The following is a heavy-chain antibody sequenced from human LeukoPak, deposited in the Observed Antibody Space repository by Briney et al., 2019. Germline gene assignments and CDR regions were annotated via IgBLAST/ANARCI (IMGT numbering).Heavy chain of an antibody. CDR3: ASLTTADAFDI. Sequence: PSETLSLTCAVYGGSFSGYYWSWIRQPPGKGLEWIGYIYDSGSTNYNPSLKSRVTISVDTSENQFSLKVSSVTAADTAVYYCASLTTADAFDIWGQGTMVTVSS. D-gene: IGHD3-22*01. V-gene: IGHV4-59*01. CDR1: GGSFSGYY. CDR2: IYDSGST. J-gene: IGHJ3*02.